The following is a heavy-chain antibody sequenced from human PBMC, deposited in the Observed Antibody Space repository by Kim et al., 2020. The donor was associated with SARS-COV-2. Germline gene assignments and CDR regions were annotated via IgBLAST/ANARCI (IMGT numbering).Heavy chain of an antibody. J-gene: IGHJ4*02. D-gene: IGHD3-22*01. V-gene: IGHV3-30*18. CDR3: AKGSYYYDSSGYYY. CDR1: GFTFSSYG. Sequence: GGSLRLSCAASGFTFSSYGMHWVRQAPGKGLEWVAVISYDGSDQYYADSVMGRFTISRDNSKNTLYLQLNSLRAEDTAMYYCAKGSYYYDSSGYYYWGQG. CDR2: ISYDGSDQ.